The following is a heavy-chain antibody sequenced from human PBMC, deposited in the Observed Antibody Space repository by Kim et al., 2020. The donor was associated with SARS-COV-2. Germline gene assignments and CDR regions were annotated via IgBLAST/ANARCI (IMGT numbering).Heavy chain of an antibody. Sequence: TKYSQNFPGRVTITRDTSASTAYMELSSLRSEDTAVYYCAGVRGDYYFDYWGQGTLVTVSS. V-gene: IGHV1-3*01. D-gene: IGHD3-3*01. J-gene: IGHJ4*02. CDR3: AGVRGDYYFDY. CDR2: T.